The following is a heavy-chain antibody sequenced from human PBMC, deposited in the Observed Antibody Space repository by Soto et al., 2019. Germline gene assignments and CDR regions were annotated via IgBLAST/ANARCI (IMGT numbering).Heavy chain of an antibody. CDR2: ISGSGGST. CDR1: GFTFSSYA. V-gene: IGHV3-23*01. D-gene: IGHD3-10*01. CDR3: ARSPAMVRGAPRGVDY. Sequence: PGGSLRLSCAASGFTFSSYAMSWVRQAPGKGLEWVSAISGSGGSTYYADSVKGRFTISRDNSKNTLYLQMNSLRAEDTAVYYCARSPAMVRGAPRGVDYWGQGTLVTVSS. J-gene: IGHJ4*02.